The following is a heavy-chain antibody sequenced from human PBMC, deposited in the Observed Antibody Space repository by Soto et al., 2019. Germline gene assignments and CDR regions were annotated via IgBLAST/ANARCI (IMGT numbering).Heavy chain of an antibody. J-gene: IGHJ6*03. CDR1: GGSFSGYY. CDR2: INHSGST. V-gene: IGHV4-34*01. Sequence: SETLSLTCAVYGGSFSGYYWSWIRQPPGKGLEWIGEINHSGSTNYNPSLKSRVTISVDTSKNQFSLKLSSVTAADTAVYYCARGGYAPRGYYYYYMDVWGKGTTVTVSS. CDR3: ARGGYAPRGYYYYYMDV. D-gene: IGHD3-16*01.